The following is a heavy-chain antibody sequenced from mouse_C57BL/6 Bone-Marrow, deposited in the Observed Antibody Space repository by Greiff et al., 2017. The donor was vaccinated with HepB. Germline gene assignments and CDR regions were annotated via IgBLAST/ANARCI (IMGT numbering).Heavy chain of an antibody. CDR2: VYPYNGGT. J-gene: IGHJ1*03. D-gene: IGHD1-1*01. Sequence: EVKLQQSGPVLVKPGPSVKISCKASGFTFTDYYMHWVKQSHGKSLEWIGLVYPYNGGTSYNQKFKGKATLTVDTSSSTAYMELNSLTSEDSAVYYCARDYYGSSPNWYFDVWGTGTTVTVSS. CDR3: ARDYYGSSPNWYFDV. V-gene: IGHV1-36*01. CDR1: GFTFTDYY.